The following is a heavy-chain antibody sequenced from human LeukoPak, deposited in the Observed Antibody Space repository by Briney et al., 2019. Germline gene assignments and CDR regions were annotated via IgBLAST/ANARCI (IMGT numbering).Heavy chain of an antibody. J-gene: IGHJ5*01. CDR1: GFTFSAHA. V-gene: IGHV3-23*01. Sequence: GGSLRLSCAASGFTFSAHAMSWVRQPPGKGLEWVSAISGSNGRTHYADSLRGRFSISRDNSKNTLYLQMNSLRADDTAVYYCANDVLHDGSVYYANYLDSWGHGTLVTVSS. D-gene: IGHD3-22*01. CDR2: ISGSNGRT. CDR3: ANDVLHDGSVYYANYLDS.